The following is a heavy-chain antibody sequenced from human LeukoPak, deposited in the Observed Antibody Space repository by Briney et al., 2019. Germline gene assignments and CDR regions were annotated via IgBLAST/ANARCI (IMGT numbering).Heavy chain of an antibody. CDR1: GFTFSSYG. CDR2: IRYDGSNK. V-gene: IGHV3-30*02. D-gene: IGHD5-12*01. CDR3: ARDPGVATGYYYYMDV. J-gene: IGHJ6*03. Sequence: PGGSLRLSCAASGFTFSSYGMHWVRQAPGKGLEWVAFIRYDGSNKYYADSVKGRFTISRDNAKNSLYLQMHSLRAEDTAVYYCARDPGVATGYYYYMDVWGKGTTVTISS.